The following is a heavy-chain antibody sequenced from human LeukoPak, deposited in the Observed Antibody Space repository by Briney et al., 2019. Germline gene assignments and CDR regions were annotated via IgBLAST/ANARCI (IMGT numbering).Heavy chain of an antibody. D-gene: IGHD3-10*01. CDR1: GYTFTSYY. J-gene: IGHJ4*02. V-gene: IGHV1-46*01. CDR3: AALQPDGSGFV. CDR2: ITASGGGT. Sequence: ASVKVSCKASGYTFTSYYLHWVRQAPGQGLEWMGVITASGGGTTYAQKFQERVTITRDMSTSTAYMELSSLRSEDTAVYYCAALQPDGSGFVWGQGTLVTVSS.